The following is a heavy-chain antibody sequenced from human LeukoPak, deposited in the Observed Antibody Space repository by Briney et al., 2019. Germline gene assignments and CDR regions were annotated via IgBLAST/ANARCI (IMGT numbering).Heavy chain of an antibody. Sequence: SETLSLTCTVSGVSISSYYWSWIRQPPGKGLEWIGYIYYSGSTNYNPSLKSRVTISVDTSKNQFSLKLGSVTAADTAVYYCARAIWFGELGEIDYRGQGTLVTVSS. D-gene: IGHD3-10*01. V-gene: IGHV4-59*01. CDR3: ARAIWFGELGEIDY. J-gene: IGHJ4*02. CDR2: IYYSGST. CDR1: GVSISSYY.